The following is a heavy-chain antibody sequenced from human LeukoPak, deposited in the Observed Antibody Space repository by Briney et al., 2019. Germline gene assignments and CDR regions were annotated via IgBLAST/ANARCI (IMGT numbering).Heavy chain of an antibody. Sequence: GGSLRLSCAASGFTFSSYAMHWVRQAPGKGLEWVAVISYDGSNKYYADSVKGRFTISRDNSKNTLYLQMNSLRAEDTAVYYCARDVDDSSGTLNAFDIWGQGTMVTVSS. V-gene: IGHV3-30*04. D-gene: IGHD3-22*01. CDR1: GFTFSSYA. J-gene: IGHJ3*02. CDR3: ARDVDDSSGTLNAFDI. CDR2: ISYDGSNK.